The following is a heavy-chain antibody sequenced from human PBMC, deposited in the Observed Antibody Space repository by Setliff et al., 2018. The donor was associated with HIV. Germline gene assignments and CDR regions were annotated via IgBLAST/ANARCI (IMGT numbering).Heavy chain of an antibody. D-gene: IGHD3-10*01. Sequence: GGSLRLSCRASGFTFSRYAMHWVRRAPGKGLQWVAFIRYDGTNEDYADSVKGRFSISRDNSKYTLSLQMTGLTSEDAAFYYCAKSPSILGVRASFDVWGQGTMVTGSS. CDR2: IRYDGTNE. V-gene: IGHV3-30*02. CDR1: GFTFSRYA. CDR3: AKSPSILGVRASFDV. J-gene: IGHJ3*01.